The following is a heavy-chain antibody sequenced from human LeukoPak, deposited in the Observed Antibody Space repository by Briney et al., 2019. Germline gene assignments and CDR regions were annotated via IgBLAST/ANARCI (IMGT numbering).Heavy chain of an antibody. CDR2: INHSGST. Sequence: PSETLSLTCAVYGGSFSGYYWSWIRQPPGKGLEWIGEINHSGSTNYNPSLKSRVTISVDTSKNQFSLKLSSVTAADTAVYYCARGVRRSSSWRPYFDYWGQGTLVTVSS. D-gene: IGHD6-13*01. CDR1: GGSFSGYY. V-gene: IGHV4-34*01. J-gene: IGHJ4*02. CDR3: ARGVRRSSSWRPYFDY.